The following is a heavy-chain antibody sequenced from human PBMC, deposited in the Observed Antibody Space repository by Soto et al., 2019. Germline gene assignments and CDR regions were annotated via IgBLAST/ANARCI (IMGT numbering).Heavy chain of an antibody. CDR1: GGSFSSLV. J-gene: IGHJ5*02. CDR3: AGGPAQFDP. Sequence: GASVKVSCKASGGSFSSLVISWLRQAPGQGPEWMGGINPMLGVANFAQKFQDRVTITADESTTTAYMELSSLRSEDTAVYYCAGGPAQFDPWGQGTLVTVSS. V-gene: IGHV1-69*10. CDR2: INPMLGVA. D-gene: IGHD2-2*01.